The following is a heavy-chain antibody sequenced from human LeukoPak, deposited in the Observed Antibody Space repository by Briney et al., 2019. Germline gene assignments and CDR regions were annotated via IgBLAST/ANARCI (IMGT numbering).Heavy chain of an antibody. Sequence: GGSLRLSCVASGFTFRLFGMHWVRQAPGKGLDWVAFIRNDGNKKNYAESVKGRFTISRDNSKNTLYLQMDSLSAEDTAVYYCVKVDTWGQGTLVTVSS. CDR3: VKVDT. J-gene: IGHJ4*02. CDR1: GFTFRLFG. D-gene: IGHD5-18*01. V-gene: IGHV3-30*02. CDR2: IRNDGNKK.